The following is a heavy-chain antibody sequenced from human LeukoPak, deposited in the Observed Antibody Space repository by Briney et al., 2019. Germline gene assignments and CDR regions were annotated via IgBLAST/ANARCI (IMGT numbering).Heavy chain of an antibody. CDR2: TNPNSGGT. J-gene: IGHJ4*02. V-gene: IGHV1-2*02. D-gene: IGHD1-26*01. Sequence: VSVKVSCKASGYTFTGYYMHWVRQAPGQGLEWMGWTNPNSGGTNYAQKFQGRVTMTRDTSITTAYMELSSLRSDDTAVYYCARVGGALGAKDYWGQGTLVTVSS. CDR3: ARVGGALGAKDY. CDR1: GYTFTGYY.